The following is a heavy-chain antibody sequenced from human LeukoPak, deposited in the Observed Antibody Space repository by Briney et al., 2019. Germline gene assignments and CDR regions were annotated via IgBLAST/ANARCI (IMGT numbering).Heavy chain of an antibody. Sequence: SETLSLTCTVSGGSISSGGYYWSCIRQHPGKGLEWIGYIYYSGSTYYNPSLKSRVTISVDTSKNQFSLKLSSVTAADTAVYYYARAPTSIAARRTPRDAFHIWGQGTMVNVSS. V-gene: IGHV4-31*03. CDR1: GGSISSGGYY. D-gene: IGHD6-6*01. CDR3: ARAPTSIAARRTPRDAFHI. J-gene: IGHJ3*02. CDR2: IYYSGST.